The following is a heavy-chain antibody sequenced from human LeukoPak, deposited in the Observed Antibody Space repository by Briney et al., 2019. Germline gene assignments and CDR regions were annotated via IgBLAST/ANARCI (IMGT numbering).Heavy chain of an antibody. J-gene: IGHJ4*02. Sequence: GGSLRLSCAASGFTFSTYSMNWVREAPGKGLEWVSYISDSSSIILYADSVKGLFTISRDNAKNSLYLQMNSLRAEDTAVYYCARSSSGWYEGDYWGQGTLVTVSS. CDR3: ARSSSGWYEGDY. V-gene: IGHV3-48*04. D-gene: IGHD6-19*01. CDR1: GFTFSTYS. CDR2: ISDSSSII.